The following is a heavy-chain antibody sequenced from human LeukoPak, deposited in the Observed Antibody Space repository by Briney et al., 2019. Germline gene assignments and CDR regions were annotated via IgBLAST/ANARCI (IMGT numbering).Heavy chain of an antibody. CDR2: ISAYNGNT. Sequence: GASVKVSCKASGYTFTSYGISCVRQAPGQGLEWMGWISAYNGNTSYAQKLQGRVTMTTDTSTSTAYMELRSLRSDDTAVYYCARDIVVVPAADYGMDVWGQGTTVTVSS. J-gene: IGHJ6*02. V-gene: IGHV1-18*01. CDR1: GYTFTSYG. CDR3: ARDIVVVPAADYGMDV. D-gene: IGHD2-2*01.